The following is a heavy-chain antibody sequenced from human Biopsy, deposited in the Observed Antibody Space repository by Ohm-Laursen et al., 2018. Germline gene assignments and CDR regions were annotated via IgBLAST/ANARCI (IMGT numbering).Heavy chain of an antibody. CDR3: NRPYCSSTGCYDDGMDV. J-gene: IGHJ6*02. Sequence: SLRLSCAASGFNFGGSAIQWVRQASGKGLEWVARIRSNTYATAYAASVKGRFTISRDDSKNTAYLQMNSLKIEDTAVYYCNRPYCSSTGCYDDGMDVWGQGTTVTVSS. CDR2: IRSNTYAT. V-gene: IGHV3-73*01. D-gene: IGHD2-2*01. CDR1: GFNFGGSA.